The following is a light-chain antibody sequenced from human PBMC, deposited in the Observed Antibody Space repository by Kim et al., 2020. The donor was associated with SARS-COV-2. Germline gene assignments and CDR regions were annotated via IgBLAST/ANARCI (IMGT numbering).Light chain of an antibody. CDR1: QGISNY. V-gene: IGKV1-27*01. J-gene: IGKJ1*01. CDR2: AAS. Sequence: AAVGDRVTITCRASQGISNYLAWYQQKTGKVPKLLIYAASTMQSGVSSRFSGSGSGTDLTLTISSLQPEDVATYYCQKYSSASWTFGQGTKVDIK. CDR3: QKYSSASWT.